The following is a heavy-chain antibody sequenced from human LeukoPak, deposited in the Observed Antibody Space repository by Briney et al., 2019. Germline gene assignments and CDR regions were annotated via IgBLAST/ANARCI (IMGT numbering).Heavy chain of an antibody. Sequence: ASVKVSCKASGYTFTGNYMHWVRQAPGQGLEWMGWISPNSGGINYALKFQGRVTMTRDTSISTAYMELSRLRSDDTAVYYCARAGYCSGGSCSDWFDSWGQGTLVTVSS. CDR2: ISPNSGGI. CDR1: GYTFTGNY. D-gene: IGHD2-15*01. V-gene: IGHV1-2*02. J-gene: IGHJ5*01. CDR3: ARAGYCSGGSCSDWFDS.